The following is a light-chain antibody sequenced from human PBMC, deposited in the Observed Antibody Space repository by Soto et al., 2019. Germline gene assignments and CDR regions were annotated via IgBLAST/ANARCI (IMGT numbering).Light chain of an antibody. V-gene: IGLV2-14*01. J-gene: IGLJ3*02. CDR2: EVS. CDR3: SSYTISSTWV. Sequence: QSALTQPASVSGSPGQSITISCTGTSSDVGGYDYVSWYQQHPGQAPKVMIYEVSNRPSGVSNRFSGSKSDNTASLTISGLQAEDEADYYCSSYTISSTWVFGGGTKLTVL. CDR1: SSDVGGYDY.